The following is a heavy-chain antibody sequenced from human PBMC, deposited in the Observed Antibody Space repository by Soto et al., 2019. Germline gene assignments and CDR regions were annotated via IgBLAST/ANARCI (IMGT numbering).Heavy chain of an antibody. CDR1: GFTFSTYA. D-gene: IGHD4-17*01. CDR2: ISHDGNNK. Sequence: PGGSLRLSCAASGFTFSTYAMHWVRQAPGKGLEWVTVISHDGNNKYYADSVKGRFTISRDNSKNTLYLQLSSLRAEDTAVYYCAKTMTTVSTGSDYWGQGTLVTVSS. V-gene: IGHV3-30*18. CDR3: AKTMTTVSTGSDY. J-gene: IGHJ4*02.